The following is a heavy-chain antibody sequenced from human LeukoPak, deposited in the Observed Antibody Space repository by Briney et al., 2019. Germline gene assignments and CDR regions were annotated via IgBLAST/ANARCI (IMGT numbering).Heavy chain of an antibody. CDR3: ARSIGLTGGGVDV. CDR1: GFTFSTYW. D-gene: IGHD3-9*01. J-gene: IGHJ6*02. CDR2: IKEDGSEK. Sequence: GGSLRLSCAASGFTFSTYWMSWVRQAPGKGLEWVANIKEDGSEKYYVDSVKGRFTISRDNAKNSLYLQMNSLRAEDTAVYYCARSIGLTGGGVDVWGQGTTVTVSS. V-gene: IGHV3-7*03.